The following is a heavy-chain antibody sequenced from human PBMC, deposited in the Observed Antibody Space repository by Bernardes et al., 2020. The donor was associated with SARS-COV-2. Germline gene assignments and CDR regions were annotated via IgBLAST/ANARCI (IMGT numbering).Heavy chain of an antibody. CDR1: GGTFSSYA. CDR2: IIPILGIA. Sequence: SVKVSCKASGGTFSSYAISWVRQAPGQGLEWMGRIIPILGIANYAQKFQGRVTITADKSTSTAYMELSSLRSEDTAVYYCARDAKRYYYDSSGYYYELDYWGQGTLVTVSS. CDR3: ARDAKRYYYDSSGYYYELDY. V-gene: IGHV1-69*04. J-gene: IGHJ4*02. D-gene: IGHD3-22*01.